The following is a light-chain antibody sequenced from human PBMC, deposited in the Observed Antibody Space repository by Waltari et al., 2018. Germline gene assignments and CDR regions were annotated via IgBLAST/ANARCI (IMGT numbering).Light chain of an antibody. CDR2: LGS. CDR3: MQGLQTPT. Sequence: DIVLTQSPVSLSVTPGEPASISCRSSQSLRHRNGYHSLDWYLQKPGQSPQLLIYLGSSRASGVPDRFSGSGSGTDFTLKISRVEAEDVGVYYCMQGLQTPTFGGGTKVEIK. V-gene: IGKV2-28*01. CDR1: QSLRHRNGYHS. J-gene: IGKJ4*01.